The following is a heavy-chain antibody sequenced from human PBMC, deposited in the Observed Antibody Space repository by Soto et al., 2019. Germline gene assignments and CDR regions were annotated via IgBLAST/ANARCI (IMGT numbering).Heavy chain of an antibody. D-gene: IGHD3-10*01. Sequence: LGESLKISCKGSGYSFTSYWIVWVRQMPGKGLEWMGIIYPGDSDTRYSPSFQGQVTISADKSISTAYLQWSSLKASDTAMYYCAGGGVRGVITRTRDYYGMDVWGQGTTVTVSS. J-gene: IGHJ6*02. CDR2: IYPGDSDT. V-gene: IGHV5-51*01. CDR1: GYSFTSYW. CDR3: AGGGVRGVITRTRDYYGMDV.